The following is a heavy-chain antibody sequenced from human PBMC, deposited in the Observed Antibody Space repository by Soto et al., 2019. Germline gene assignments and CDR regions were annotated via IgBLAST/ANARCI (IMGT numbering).Heavy chain of an antibody. D-gene: IGHD1-26*01. Sequence: GGSLRLSCAASGFTFSSYAMHWVRQAPGKGLEWVAVISYDGSNKYYADSVKGRFTISRDNSKNTLYLQMNSLRAEDTAVYYCARDRVPRVGIVEAAGLRYGMDVWGQGTTVTVSS. CDR1: GFTFSSYA. CDR2: ISYDGSNK. V-gene: IGHV3-30-3*01. CDR3: ARDRVPRVGIVEAAGLRYGMDV. J-gene: IGHJ6*02.